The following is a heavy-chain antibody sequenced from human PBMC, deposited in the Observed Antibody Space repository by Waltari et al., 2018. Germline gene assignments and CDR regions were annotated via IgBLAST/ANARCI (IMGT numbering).Heavy chain of an antibody. CDR1: GGSFRGYY. V-gene: IGHV4-34*01. Sequence: QVQLQQWGAGLLKPSETLSLTCAVYGGSFRGYYWSWLRQPPGKGLEWIGEINHSGSTNYNPSLKSRVTISVDTSKNQFSLKLSSVTAADTAVYYCARGGKLRFLNPRPFDYWGQGTLVTVSS. J-gene: IGHJ4*02. D-gene: IGHD3-3*01. CDR3: ARGGKLRFLNPRPFDY. CDR2: INHSGST.